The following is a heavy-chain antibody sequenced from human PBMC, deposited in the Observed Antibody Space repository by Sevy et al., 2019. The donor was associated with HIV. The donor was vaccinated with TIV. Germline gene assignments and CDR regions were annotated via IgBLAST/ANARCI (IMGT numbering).Heavy chain of an antibody. CDR1: GFTFSSYA. V-gene: IGHV3-30*04. CDR3: ARESDILTGYPRSFDY. CDR2: ISYDGSDK. D-gene: IGHD3-9*01. Sequence: GGSLRLSCAASGFTFSSYAIHWVRQAPGKGLEWVAVISYDGSDKYYADSVKGRFTISRDNSENQLYLQMNSLRAEDTAVYYCARESDILTGYPRSFDYWGQGTLVTVSS. J-gene: IGHJ4*02.